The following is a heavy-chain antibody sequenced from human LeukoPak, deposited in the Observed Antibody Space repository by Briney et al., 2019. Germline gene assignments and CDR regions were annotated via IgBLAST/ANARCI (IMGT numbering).Heavy chain of an antibody. CDR2: INTNTGNP. V-gene: IGHV7-4-1*02. Sequence: ASVKVSCKASGYTFISYAMNWVRQAPGQGLEWMGWINTNTGNPTYAQGFTGRFVFSLDTSVSTAYLQISSLKAEDTAVYYCARDHGYYYDSSGYYYVLDYWGQGTLVTVSS. J-gene: IGHJ4*02. CDR3: ARDHGYYYDSSGYYYVLDY. CDR1: GYTFISYA. D-gene: IGHD3-22*01.